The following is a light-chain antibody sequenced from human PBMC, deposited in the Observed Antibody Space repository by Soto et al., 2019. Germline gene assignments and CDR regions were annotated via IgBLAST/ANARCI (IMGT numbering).Light chain of an antibody. CDR1: SNDIGGYDY. Sequence: QSALTQPASVSGSPGQSITISCTGTSNDIGGYDYVSWYQHHPGKAPKVILYEVSNRPSGVSNRFSGSKSGNTASLTISGLQAEDEGDYYCSSYTSITPVFGGGTKLTVL. J-gene: IGLJ2*01. V-gene: IGLV2-14*01. CDR2: EVS. CDR3: SSYTSITPV.